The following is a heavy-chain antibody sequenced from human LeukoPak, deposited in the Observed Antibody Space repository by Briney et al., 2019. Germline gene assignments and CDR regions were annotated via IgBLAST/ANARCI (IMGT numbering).Heavy chain of an antibody. CDR3: ARHGPLYDIWSAQFYFDY. CDR1: GGSIRSYY. V-gene: IGHV4-59*01. Sequence: SETLSLTCTVSGGSIRSYYWSWIRQPPGKGLEWIGYIYYSGSTNYNPSLKSRVSISVDTSKNQFSLKLSSVTAADTAVYYCARHGPLYDIWSAQFYFDYWGQGTLVTVSS. CDR2: IYYSGST. D-gene: IGHD3-3*01. J-gene: IGHJ4*02.